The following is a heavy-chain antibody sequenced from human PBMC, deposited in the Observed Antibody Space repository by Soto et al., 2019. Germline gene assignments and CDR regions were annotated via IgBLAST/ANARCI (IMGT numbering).Heavy chain of an antibody. CDR2: LYHSGTT. V-gene: IGHV4-30-2*01. CDR1: GGSISSGGYS. J-gene: IGHJ4*02. Sequence: QLQLQESGSGLVKPSQTLSLTCAVSGGSISSGGYSWSWIRQPPGKGLEWIGYLYHSGTTSYNPSLKRRVTISVDRSKNQFSLKLSSGTAADTAVYYCARGGNPLACCGGDCYYYFDYWGQGTLVTVSS. CDR3: ARGGNPLACCGGDCYYYFDY. D-gene: IGHD2-21*02.